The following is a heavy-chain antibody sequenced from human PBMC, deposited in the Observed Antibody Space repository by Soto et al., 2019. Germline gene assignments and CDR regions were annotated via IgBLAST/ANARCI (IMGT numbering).Heavy chain of an antibody. D-gene: IGHD2-15*01. Sequence: GGSLRLSCAGSGFSFSPFWMHWVRPVPGQGLAWVSRINGDGSSTDYTDSVKGRFTISRDNAKNTLYLEMRSLRAEDTAVYYCARYCTGGSCSHGFDYWGQGTVVTVSS. CDR2: INGDGSST. CDR1: GFSFSPFW. CDR3: ARYCTGGSCSHGFDY. V-gene: IGHV3-74*01. J-gene: IGHJ4*02.